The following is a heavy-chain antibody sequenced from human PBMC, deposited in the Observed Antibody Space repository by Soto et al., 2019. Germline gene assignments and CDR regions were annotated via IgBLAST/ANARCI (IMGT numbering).Heavy chain of an antibody. D-gene: IGHD3-22*01. CDR1: GGSISSGGYY. J-gene: IGHJ4*02. Sequence: SETLSLTCTVSGGSISSGGYYWSWIRQHPGKGLEWIGYIYFRGTTNYNPSLKSRVTMSADTSKNQFSLKLNSVTAADTAVYYCARMNYYDTSGYPFDYWGQGMMVTSPQ. CDR3: ARMNYYDTSGYPFDY. CDR2: IYFRGTT. V-gene: IGHV4-61*08.